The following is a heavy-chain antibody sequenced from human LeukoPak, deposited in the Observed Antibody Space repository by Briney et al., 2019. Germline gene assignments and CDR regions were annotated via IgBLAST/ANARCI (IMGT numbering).Heavy chain of an antibody. V-gene: IGHV3-73*01. CDR3: TRLGNWAGYY. Sequence: GGSLRLSCAASGFTFSGSAMHWVRQASGKGLEWVGRIRSKANSYATAYAASVKGRFTISRDDSKNTAYLQMNSLKTEDTAVYYCTRLGNWAGYYWGQGTLVTVSS. J-gene: IGHJ4*02. CDR2: IRSKANSYAT. CDR1: GFTFSGSA. D-gene: IGHD7-27*01.